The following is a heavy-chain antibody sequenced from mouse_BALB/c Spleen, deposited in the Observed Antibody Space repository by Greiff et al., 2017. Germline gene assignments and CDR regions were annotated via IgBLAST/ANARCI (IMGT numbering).Heavy chain of an antibody. D-gene: IGHD1-1*01. CDR2: IYPGDGDT. V-gene: IGHV1-87*01. CDR1: GYTFTSYW. CDR3: ARRTTVGGVDY. J-gene: IGHJ2*01. Sequence: VKLMESGAELARPGASVKLSCKASGYTFTSYWMQWVKQRPGQGLEWIGAIYPGDGDTRYTQKFKGKATLTADKSSSTAYMQLSSLASEDSAVYYCARRTTVGGVDYWGQGTTLTVSS.